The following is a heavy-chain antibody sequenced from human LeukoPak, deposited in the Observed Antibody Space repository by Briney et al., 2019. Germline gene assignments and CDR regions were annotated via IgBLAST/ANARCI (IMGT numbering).Heavy chain of an antibody. CDR1: GFTFDDYA. Sequence: GRSLRLSCAASGFTFDDYAMHWVRQAPGKGLEWVSGISWNSGTIDYADSVKGRFTISRDNAKNSLYLQMNSLRAKDTALYYCAKAGCSSTTCYTNCWGQGTLVTVSS. D-gene: IGHD2-2*02. V-gene: IGHV3-9*01. CDR2: ISWNSGTI. CDR3: AKAGCSSTTCYTNC. J-gene: IGHJ4*02.